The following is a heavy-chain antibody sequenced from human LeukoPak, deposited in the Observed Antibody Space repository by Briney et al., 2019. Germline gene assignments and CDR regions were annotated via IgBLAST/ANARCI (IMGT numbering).Heavy chain of an antibody. Sequence: YPGGSLRLSCAASGFTFSSYAMHWVRQAPGKGLEWVAVISYDGSNKYYADSVKGRFTISRDNSKNTLYLQMNSLRAEDTAVYYCARDCTICSSSWYPTYYFDYWGQGTLVTVSS. V-gene: IGHV3-30-3*01. CDR2: ISYDGSNK. D-gene: IGHD6-13*01. CDR3: ARDCTICSSSWYPTYYFDY. J-gene: IGHJ4*02. CDR1: GFTFSSYA.